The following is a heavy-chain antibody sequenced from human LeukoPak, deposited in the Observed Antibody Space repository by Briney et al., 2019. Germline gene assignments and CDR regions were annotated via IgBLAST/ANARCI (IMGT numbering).Heavy chain of an antibody. D-gene: IGHD6-25*01. Sequence: GGSLRLSCAASGFTFSSNAMSWVRQAPGKGLEWVSAISGSGGSTYYADSVKGRFTISRDNSKNTLYLQMNSLRAEDTAVYYCAKDSSGGGQGGDYWGQGTLVTVSS. V-gene: IGHV3-23*01. CDR2: ISGSGGST. CDR1: GFTFSSNA. CDR3: AKDSSGGGQGGDY. J-gene: IGHJ4*02.